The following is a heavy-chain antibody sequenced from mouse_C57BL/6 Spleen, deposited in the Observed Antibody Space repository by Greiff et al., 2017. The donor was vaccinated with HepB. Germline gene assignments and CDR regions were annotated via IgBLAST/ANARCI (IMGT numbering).Heavy chain of an antibody. CDR1: GYTFTSYD. V-gene: IGHV1-85*01. J-gene: IGHJ2*01. CDR2: IYPRDGST. CDR3: ARAYYYGSSLGFDY. Sequence: QVQLQQSGPELVKPGASVKLSCKASGYTFTSYDINWVKQRPGQGLEWIGWIYPRDGSTKYNEKFKGKATLTVDTSSSTAYMELHSLTSEDSAVYFGARAYYYGSSLGFDYWGQGTTLTVSS. D-gene: IGHD1-1*01.